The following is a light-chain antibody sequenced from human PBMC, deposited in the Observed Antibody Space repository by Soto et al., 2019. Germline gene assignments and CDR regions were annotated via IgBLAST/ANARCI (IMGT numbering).Light chain of an antibody. J-gene: IGLJ1*01. Sequence: QSALTQPASVSGSPGQSITISCTGTSSDIGSYNFVSWYQQHPGKAPKFMNYDDIKRPSGVSNRFSGSKSGNTASLTISGLQAEDEDDYYCCSYAGSGSDNYVFGSGTKVTVL. V-gene: IGLV2-23*01. CDR3: CSYAGSGSDNYV. CDR2: DDI. CDR1: SSDIGSYNF.